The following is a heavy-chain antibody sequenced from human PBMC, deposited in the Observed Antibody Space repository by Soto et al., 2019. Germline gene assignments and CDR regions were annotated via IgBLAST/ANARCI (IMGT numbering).Heavy chain of an antibody. CDR2: ISYDGSNK. V-gene: IGHV3-30*18. CDR1: GFTFSSYG. D-gene: IGHD3-10*01. J-gene: IGHJ5*02. CDR3: AKSGTYGSGSYDPIWCDP. Sequence: QVQLVESGGGVVQPGRSLRLSCAASGFTFSSYGMHWVRQAPGKGLEWVAVISYDGSNKYYADSVKGRFTISRDNSKNTLYLQMNSLRAEDTAVYYCAKSGTYGSGSYDPIWCDPWGQGTLVTVSS.